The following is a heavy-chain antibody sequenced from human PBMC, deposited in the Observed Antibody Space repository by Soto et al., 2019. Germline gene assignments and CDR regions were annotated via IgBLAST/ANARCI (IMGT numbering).Heavy chain of an antibody. CDR1: GFTFSNAW. Sequence: PGGSLRLSCAASGFTFSNAWMNWVRQAPGKGLEWVGRIKSKTYGGTTEYAASVKGRFTISRDDSKSIANLQMNSLNTEDTAIYNCTKKKSRHDRSGYYLAGGQGTLVTVSS. CDR2: IKSKTYGGTT. D-gene: IGHD3-22*01. V-gene: IGHV3-15*07. CDR3: TKKKSRHDRSGYYLA. J-gene: IGHJ4*02.